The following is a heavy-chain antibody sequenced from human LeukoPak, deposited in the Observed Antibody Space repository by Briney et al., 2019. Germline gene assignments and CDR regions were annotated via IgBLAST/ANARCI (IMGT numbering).Heavy chain of an antibody. J-gene: IGHJ5*02. CDR2: INPNSGRT. CDR3: ARADRLDGGPYLIGP. V-gene: IGHV1-2*02. CDR1: GYSFTDYY. D-gene: IGHD3-16*01. Sequence: ASVKVSCKTSGYSFTDYYMHWVRQAPGQGLEWMGWINPNSGRTSSARKFQGRVTMTRDPSITTVYMEVTWLTSDDTAIYYCARADRLDGGPYLIGPWGLGPLVTVSS.